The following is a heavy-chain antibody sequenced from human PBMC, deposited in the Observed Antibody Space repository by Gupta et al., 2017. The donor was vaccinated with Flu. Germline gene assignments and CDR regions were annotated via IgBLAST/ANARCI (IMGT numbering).Heavy chain of an antibody. Sequence: QVQLQEAGPGLVQPSQTLSLTCSVSGVSVTGSSYYWTWIRQPAGKGLEWIGRIYSTGTTAYNPSLKSRVTISIDTSETQFSLKVTSVTAADTAVYDCARAPGVSGWYYFDHWGPGALVTVSS. CDR2: IYSTGTT. CDR3: ARAPGVSGWYYFDH. CDR1: GVSVTGSSYY. J-gene: IGHJ4*02. V-gene: IGHV4-61*02. D-gene: IGHD6-19*01.